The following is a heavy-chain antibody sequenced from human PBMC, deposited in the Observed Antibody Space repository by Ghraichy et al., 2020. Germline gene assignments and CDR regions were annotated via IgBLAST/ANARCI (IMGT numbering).Heavy chain of an antibody. Sequence: GGSLRLSCAASGFTFSGSAIHWVRQASGKGLEWVGRIRSKANNYATEYAASVKGRFTISRDDSKNTAYLQMNSLKTEDTAVYYCSSSYSSAWYAAFDIWGQGTMVTVSS. CDR2: IRSKANNYAT. V-gene: IGHV3-73*01. CDR3: SSSYSSAWYAAFDI. CDR1: GFTFSGSA. J-gene: IGHJ3*02. D-gene: IGHD6-19*01.